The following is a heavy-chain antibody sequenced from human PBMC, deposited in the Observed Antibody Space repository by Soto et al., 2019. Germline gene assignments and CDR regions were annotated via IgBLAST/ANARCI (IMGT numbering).Heavy chain of an antibody. J-gene: IGHJ6*02. V-gene: IGHV3-15*07. D-gene: IGHD3-10*01. CDR3: TGSGSYHEEYYYYGMDV. CDR2: IKSKTDGGTT. Sequence: PGGSLRLSCAASGFTFSNAWMNWVRQAPGKGLEWVGRIKSKTDGGTTDYAAPVKGRFTISRDDSKNTLYLQMNSLKTEDTAVYYCTGSGSYHEEYYYYGMDVWGQGTTVTVSS. CDR1: GFTFSNAW.